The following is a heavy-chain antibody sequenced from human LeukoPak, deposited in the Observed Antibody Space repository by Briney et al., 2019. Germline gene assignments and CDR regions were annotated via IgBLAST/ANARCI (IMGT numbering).Heavy chain of an antibody. Sequence: GASVKVSCKASGYTFTSYYVHWVRQAPGQGREGMGIINPSGGSTTYAQKFQGRVTMTRDTSTSTVYMELSSLRSEDTAVYYCARVRFSSGWYIAFDMWGQGTMVTVSS. D-gene: IGHD6-19*01. CDR1: GYTFTSYY. CDR2: INPSGGST. J-gene: IGHJ3*02. V-gene: IGHV1-46*01. CDR3: ARVRFSSGWYIAFDM.